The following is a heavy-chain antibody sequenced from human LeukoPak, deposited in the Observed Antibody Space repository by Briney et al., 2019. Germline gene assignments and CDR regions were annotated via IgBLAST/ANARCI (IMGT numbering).Heavy chain of an antibody. CDR2: INHSGST. D-gene: IGHD3-10*01. V-gene: IGHV4-34*09. CDR3: ANYGSGSYRFDP. J-gene: IGHJ5*02. CDR1: GGSFSGYY. Sequence: SETLALTCAVYGGSFSGYYWIWIRQPPGKGLEWIGEINHSGSTNYNPSLKSRLIISLDTSKNQFSLKLNSVTAADTAVYYCANYGSGSYRFDPWGQGTLVTVSS.